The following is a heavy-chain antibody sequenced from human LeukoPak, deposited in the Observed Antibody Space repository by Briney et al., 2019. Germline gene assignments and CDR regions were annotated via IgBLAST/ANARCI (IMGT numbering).Heavy chain of an antibody. CDR3: AREPRLWFGEKQSYFDY. CDR2: FDPEDGET. V-gene: IGHV1-24*01. D-gene: IGHD3-10*01. CDR1: GYTLTELS. J-gene: IGHJ4*02. Sequence: ASVKVSCKVPGYTLTELSMHWVRQAPGKGLEWMGGFDPEDGETIYAQKFQGRVTMTEDTSTDTAYMELSSLRSEDTAVYYCAREPRLWFGEKQSYFDYWGQGTLVTVSS.